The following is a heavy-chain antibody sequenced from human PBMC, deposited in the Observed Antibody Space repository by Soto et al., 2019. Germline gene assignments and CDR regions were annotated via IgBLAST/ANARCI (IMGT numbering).Heavy chain of an antibody. J-gene: IGHJ6*02. V-gene: IGHV5-51*01. Sequence: GESLRICCKGSGDSFTSYWIGWVRQMPGKGLEWMGIIYPGDSDTRYSPSFQGQVTISADKSISTAYLQWSSLKASDTAMYYCARSRTDPNGYYYYYGMDVWGQGTTVTVSS. CDR3: ARSRTDPNGYYYYYGMDV. CDR2: IYPGDSDT. CDR1: GDSFTSYW.